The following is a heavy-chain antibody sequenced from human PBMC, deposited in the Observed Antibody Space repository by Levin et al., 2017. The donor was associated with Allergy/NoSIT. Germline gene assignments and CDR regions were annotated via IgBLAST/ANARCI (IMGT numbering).Heavy chain of an antibody. J-gene: IGHJ4*02. CDR2: ILNDGNNK. V-gene: IGHV3-30*18. CDR1: GFTFSSYG. D-gene: IGHD3-3*01. CDR3: AKEGCITIIGVIIGDHCYFDS. Sequence: GGSLRLSCAASGFTFSSYGMHWVRQAPGKGLEWLALILNDGNNKYYADSVKGRFTISRDNSKNTLYLQMNSLTAEDTAVYYCAKEGCITIIGVIIGDHCYFDSWGQGTLVTVSS.